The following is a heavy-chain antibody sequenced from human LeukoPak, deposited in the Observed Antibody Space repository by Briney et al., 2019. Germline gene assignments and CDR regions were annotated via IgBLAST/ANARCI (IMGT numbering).Heavy chain of an antibody. D-gene: IGHD6-25*01. J-gene: IGHJ4*02. CDR1: GFTLSMYW. CDR3: ARITGIEAAGDY. Sequence: PGGSLRLSCAASGFTLSMYWMSWVRQAPGKGLESVANIKHDGSEKFYVDSVKGRFIISRDNAKKSLFLKLNSLRDEDTAVYYCARITGIEAAGDYWGQGTLVTVSS. V-gene: IGHV3-7*04. CDR2: IKHDGSEK.